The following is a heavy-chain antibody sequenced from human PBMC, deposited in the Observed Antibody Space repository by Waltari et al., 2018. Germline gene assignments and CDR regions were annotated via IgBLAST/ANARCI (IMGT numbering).Heavy chain of an antibody. Sequence: EVRLEESGGGLVQPGGSLRLSCAASGFAFSSYWMHWVRQAPGKGLVWVSRMDDDGSGTTYAYSVMGRFTISRDNAKNTVYLEMNSLRAEDTAVYYCSRSPAGYSRSDYWGQGTLVTVSS. V-gene: IGHV3-74*01. CDR1: GFAFSSYW. CDR3: SRSPAGYSRSDY. CDR2: MDDDGSGT. D-gene: IGHD5-18*01. J-gene: IGHJ4*02.